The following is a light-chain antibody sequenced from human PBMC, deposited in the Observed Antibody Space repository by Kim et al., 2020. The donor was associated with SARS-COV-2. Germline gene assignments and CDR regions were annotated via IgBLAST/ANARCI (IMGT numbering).Light chain of an antibody. CDR2: AAS. V-gene: IGKV1-39*01. Sequence: DIQMTQSPSSLSASVGDRVTITCRASQSISSYLNWYQQKPGKAPKLLIYAASSLQSGVPSRFSGSGSGTDFTLTISSLQPEDFATYYCQQSYNTPQITFYQGTR. J-gene: IGKJ5*01. CDR3: QQSYNTPQIT. CDR1: QSISSY.